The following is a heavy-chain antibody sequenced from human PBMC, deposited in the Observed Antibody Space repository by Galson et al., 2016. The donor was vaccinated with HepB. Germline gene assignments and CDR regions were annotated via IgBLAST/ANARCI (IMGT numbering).Heavy chain of an antibody. CDR1: GGSFNAYY. CDR3: ARVEVAATNWFDP. V-gene: IGHV4-34*01. CDR2: INYTGST. J-gene: IGHJ5*02. Sequence: SETLSLTCAVYGGSFNAYYWTWIRQAPGKGLEWIGEINYTGSTKYNPSLKRRVNISVDTSENQFSLKLRSMTAADTAMYYCARVEVAATNWFDPWGQGTLVTVSS. D-gene: IGHD2-15*01.